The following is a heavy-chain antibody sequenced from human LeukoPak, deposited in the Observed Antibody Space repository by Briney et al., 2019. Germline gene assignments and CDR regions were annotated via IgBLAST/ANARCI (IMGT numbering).Heavy chain of an antibody. D-gene: IGHD6-13*01. CDR2: TSWNSGSI. CDR3: AKGLGGELAAADY. J-gene: IGHJ4*02. V-gene: IGHV3-9*01. CDR1: GFTFSSYE. Sequence: PGGSLRLSCAASGFTFSSYEMNWVRQAPGKGLEWVSGTSWNSGSIGYADSVKGRFTISRDNAKNSLYLQMNSLRAEDTALYYCAKGLGGELAAADYWGQGTLVTVSS.